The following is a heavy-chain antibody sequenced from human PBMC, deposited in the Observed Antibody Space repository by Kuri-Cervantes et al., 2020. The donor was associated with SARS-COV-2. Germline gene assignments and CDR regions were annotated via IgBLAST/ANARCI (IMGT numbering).Heavy chain of an antibody. D-gene: IGHD6-25*01. CDR3: TRDQRXGNMDV. V-gene: IGHV3-48*04. CDR2: IHNSLDVI. Sequence: GESLKIXXAASGFTFNRHPMNGVRXAPGKGLEWVXYIHNSLDVIYYADSVRGRFTISRDNARNSLYLXMNSLRVDDTAVYYCTRDQRXGNMDVWGQGTTVTVSS. CDR1: GFTFNRHP. J-gene: IGHJ6*02.